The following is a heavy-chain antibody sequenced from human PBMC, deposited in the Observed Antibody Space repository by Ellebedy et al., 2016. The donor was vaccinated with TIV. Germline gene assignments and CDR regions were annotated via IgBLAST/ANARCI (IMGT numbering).Heavy chain of an antibody. V-gene: IGHV4-39*01. J-gene: IGHJ3*02. CDR2: IYYSGST. CDR3: ARPLGQWTPTGAFDI. CDR1: GGSISSSSYY. D-gene: IGHD6-19*01. Sequence: SETLSLXXTVSGGSISSSSYYWGWIRQPPGKGLEWIGSIYYSGSTYYNPSLKSRVTISVDTSKNQFSLKLSSVTAADTAVYYCARPLGQWTPTGAFDIWGQGTMVTVSS.